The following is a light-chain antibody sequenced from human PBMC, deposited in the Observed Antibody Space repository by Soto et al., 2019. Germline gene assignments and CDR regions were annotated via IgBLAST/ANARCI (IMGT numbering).Light chain of an antibody. J-gene: IGKJ4*01. CDR2: DAS. Sequence: EIVLTQSPATLSLSPGERATLSCRASQSVGSYLAWYQQKPGQAPRLLIFDASNRATDIPARFSGSGSGTDVTLTISSLEPEDFAGYYWQQRSDWPLTFGGGTTVEIK. CDR1: QSVGSY. V-gene: IGKV3-11*01. CDR3: QQRSDWPLT.